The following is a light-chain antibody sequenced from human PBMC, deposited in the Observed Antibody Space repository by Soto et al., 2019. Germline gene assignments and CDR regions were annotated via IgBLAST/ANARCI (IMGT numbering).Light chain of an antibody. CDR2: ENA. J-gene: IGLJ1*01. CDR1: NSNIGNSY. CDR3: GTWDSGLSGFV. V-gene: IGLV1-51*02. Sequence: QSALTQPPSVSAAPGQKVTISCSGSNSNIGNSYVYWYQQFPGAAPKLLMYENAKRASGTPDRFSGSKSGAAATLAITGIQTGDEADYYCGTWDSGLSGFVFGTGTKVTVL.